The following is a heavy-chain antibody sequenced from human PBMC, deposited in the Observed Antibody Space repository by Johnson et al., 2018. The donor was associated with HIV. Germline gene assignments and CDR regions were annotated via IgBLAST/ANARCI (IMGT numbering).Heavy chain of an antibody. CDR1: GFTFRNYG. J-gene: IGHJ3*02. CDR3: AKEGDDGDEADGTKGAFDI. V-gene: IGHV3-30*18. CDR2: ISYDGSVK. Sequence: QVQLVESGGGVVQPGRSLRLSCVASGFTFRNYGMHLVRQAPGKGLEWVAVISYDGSVKYYADAVKGRFTISRDNSKNTLYLPMNSLRVEDTVLYYCAKEGDDGDEADGTKGAFDIWGEGNMVTVSS. D-gene: IGHD2-8*01.